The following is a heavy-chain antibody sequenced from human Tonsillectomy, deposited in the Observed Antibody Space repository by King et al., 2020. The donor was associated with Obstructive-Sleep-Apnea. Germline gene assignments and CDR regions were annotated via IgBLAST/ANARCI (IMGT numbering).Heavy chain of an antibody. J-gene: IGHJ6*02. Sequence: VQLVESGGGLVQPGGSLRLSCTASVFTFSNYAMYWVRHAPGKGLEWVSVISDTGGRTYYPDSAKGRFTLSRHNSKNTLYLHMNSLGAEHTAVYYCAHYLWGRGDCSGGGWYASYSYGMDVWGQGTTVTVSS. CDR2: ISDTGGRT. CDR1: VFTFSNYA. CDR3: AHYLWGRGDCSGGGWYASYSYGMDV. V-gene: IGHV3-23*04. D-gene: IGHD2-15*01.